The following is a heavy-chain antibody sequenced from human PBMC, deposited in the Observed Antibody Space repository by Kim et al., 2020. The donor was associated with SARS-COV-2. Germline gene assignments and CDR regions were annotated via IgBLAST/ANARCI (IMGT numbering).Heavy chain of an antibody. CDR3: AKSTGTGRNWFDP. CDR2: IGPYGTGT. J-gene: IGHJ5*02. CDR1: GFTFSSYA. D-gene: IGHD1-7*01. Sequence: GGSLRLSCSASGFTFSSYAMSWVRQAPGRGLEWVSAIGPYGTGTYYSDSVTGRFTISRDNSRNTLYLQMNSLRAEDTAIYYCAKSTGTGRNWFDPWGQGT. V-gene: IGHV3-23*01.